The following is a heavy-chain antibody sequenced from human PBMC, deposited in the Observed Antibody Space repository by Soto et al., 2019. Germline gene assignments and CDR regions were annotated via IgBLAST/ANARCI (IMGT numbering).Heavy chain of an antibody. CDR2: IYYSGAT. D-gene: IGHD2-15*01. J-gene: IGHJ6*02. CDR3: ARGGLGYCSGGSCYSAELSRYYYGMDV. CDR1: GGSISSGGYY. Sequence: QVQLQESGPGLVKPSQTLSLTCTVSGGSISSGGYYWSRIRQHPGKGLEWIGYIYYSGATYYNPSLKGRVTISVDTSKNQFSLKLSSVTAADTAVYYCARGGLGYCSGGSCYSAELSRYYYGMDVWGQGTTVTVSS. V-gene: IGHV4-31*03.